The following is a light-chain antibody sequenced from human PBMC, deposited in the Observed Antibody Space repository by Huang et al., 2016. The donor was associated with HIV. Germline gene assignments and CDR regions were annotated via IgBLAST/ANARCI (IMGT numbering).Light chain of an antibody. CDR3: HQRADWPLT. V-gene: IGKV3-11*01. Sequence: EIVLTQSPATLSLSPGELATLSCRASQSFSTYLAWYQQKPGQAPRLRIYGASNRATGIPARFSGRGSGTDFSLTISSLEPEDFAVYYCHQRADWPLTFGGGTKVEIK. CDR2: GAS. J-gene: IGKJ4*01. CDR1: QSFSTY.